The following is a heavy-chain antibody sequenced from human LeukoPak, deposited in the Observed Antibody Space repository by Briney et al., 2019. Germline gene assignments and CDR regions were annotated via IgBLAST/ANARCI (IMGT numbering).Heavy chain of an antibody. V-gene: IGHV4-59*01. CDR1: GVSISIYY. J-gene: IGHJ4*02. D-gene: IGHD1-26*01. CDR3: ASRFHELLEK. Sequence: ASETLSLTCTVSGVSISIYYWNGIRQPPAEGPEWIGCISDTVTTKYKPPFKSLVTLSLDTSKNQFSLKLSSVTAPHTGLYFSASRFHELLEKWGQGTDVSVPS. CDR2: ISDTVTT.